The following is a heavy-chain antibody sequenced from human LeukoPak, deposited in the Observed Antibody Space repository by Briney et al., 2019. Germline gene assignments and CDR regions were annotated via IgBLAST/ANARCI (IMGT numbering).Heavy chain of an antibody. CDR3: ARAGISDVTTDFDY. V-gene: IGHV4-59*08. CDR1: GGSISGYY. D-gene: IGHD1-14*01. CDR2: IYNSGST. J-gene: IGHJ4*03. Sequence: SETLSLTCTVSGGSISGYYWSWIRQSPGKGLEWIAYIYNSGSTNYNPSLQSRVTISVDTSKNQFSLNLSSVTAADTAVYYCARAGISDVTTDFDYWGQGTTVTVSS.